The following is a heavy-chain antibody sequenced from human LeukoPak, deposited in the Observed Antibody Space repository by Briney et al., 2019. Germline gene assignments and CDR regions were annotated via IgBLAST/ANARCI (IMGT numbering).Heavy chain of an antibody. CDR2: IYYSGST. CDR3: ARSGWYYDILTGYRPRGWFDP. J-gene: IGHJ5*02. CDR1: GGSISSYY. D-gene: IGHD3-9*01. V-gene: IGHV4-59*01. Sequence: PSVTLSLTCTVSGGSISSYYWSWIRQPPGKGLEWIGYIYYSGSTNYNPSLKSRVTISVDTSKNQFSLKLSSVTAADTAVYYCARSGWYYDILTGYRPRGWFDPWGQGTLVTVSS.